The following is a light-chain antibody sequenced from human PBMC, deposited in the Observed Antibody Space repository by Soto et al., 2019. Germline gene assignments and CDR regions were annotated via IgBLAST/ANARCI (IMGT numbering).Light chain of an antibody. J-gene: IGLJ3*02. CDR1: RSNIGNNA. V-gene: IGLV1-44*01. Sequence: QSVLTQPPSASGTPGQRVTISCSGSRSNIGNNAVSWYQQFPGTAPKLLIYNNNQRPSGVPDRFSGSKSGTSASLAISGLQAEYEADYYCATSYVSRDARGVFGGGTKLTVL. CDR2: NNN. CDR3: ATSYVSRDARGV.